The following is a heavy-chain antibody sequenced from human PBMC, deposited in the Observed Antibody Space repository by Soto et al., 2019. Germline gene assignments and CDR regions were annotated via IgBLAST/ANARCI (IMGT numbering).Heavy chain of an antibody. J-gene: IGHJ4*02. V-gene: IGHV3-23*01. D-gene: IGHD5-18*01. Sequence: GGSLRLSCAASGFTFSSYAMSWVRQAPGKGLEWVSAISGSGGSTYYAESVKGRFTISRDNSKNTLYMQMNNLRAEDTAVYYCAKDPNRGYSYGRDYWGQGTLVTVSS. CDR1: GFTFSSYA. CDR2: ISGSGGST. CDR3: AKDPNRGYSYGRDY.